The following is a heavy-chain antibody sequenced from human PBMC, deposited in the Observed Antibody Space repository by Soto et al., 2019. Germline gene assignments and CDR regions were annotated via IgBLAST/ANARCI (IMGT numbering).Heavy chain of an antibody. J-gene: IGHJ6*02. CDR3: AKDESSAHGYYYYGMDV. CDR2: ISYDGSNK. Sequence: GSLRLSCAASGFTFSSYGMHWVRQAPGKGLEWVAVISYDGSNKYYADSVKGRFTISRDNSKNTLYLQMNSLRAEDTAVYYCAKDESSAHGYYYYGMDVWGQGTTVTVSS. V-gene: IGHV3-30*18. CDR1: GFTFSSYG.